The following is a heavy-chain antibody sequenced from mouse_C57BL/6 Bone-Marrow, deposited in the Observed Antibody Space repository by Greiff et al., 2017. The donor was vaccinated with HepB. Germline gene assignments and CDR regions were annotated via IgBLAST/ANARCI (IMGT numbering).Heavy chain of an antibody. V-gene: IGHV10-1*01. J-gene: IGHJ3*01. CDR2: IRSKSNNYAT. CDR1: GFSFNTYA. Sequence: EVKLMESGVGLVQPKGSLKLSCAASGFSFNTYAMNWVRQAPGKGLEWVARIRSKSNNYATYYADSVKDRFTISRDDSESMLYLQMNNLKTEDTAMYYCVGGYWFAYWGQGTLVTVSA. CDR3: VGGYWFAY. D-gene: IGHD1-1*02.